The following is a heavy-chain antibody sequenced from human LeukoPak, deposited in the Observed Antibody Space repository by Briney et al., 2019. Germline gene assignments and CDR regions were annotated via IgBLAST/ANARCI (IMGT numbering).Heavy chain of an antibody. CDR2: INHSGST. D-gene: IGHD6-13*01. CDR3: ARGSDTAAGLY. V-gene: IGHV4-34*01. CDR1: GVSFSGYY. Sequence: TSETLSLTCAVYGVSFSGYYWSWIRQPPGKGLEWIGEINHSGSTNYNPSLKSRVSISVDSSKNQFSLKVSSVTAADTAVYYCARGSDTAAGLYWGQGTLVTVSS. J-gene: IGHJ4*02.